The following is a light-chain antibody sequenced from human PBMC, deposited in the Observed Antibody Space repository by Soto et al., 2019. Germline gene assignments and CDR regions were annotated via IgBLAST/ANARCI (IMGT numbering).Light chain of an antibody. V-gene: IGLV2-8*01. J-gene: IGLJ1*01. Sequence: QSALTQPPSASGSPGQSVPIACTGTSSDVGGYNYVSWYQQHPGKAPKLMIYEVNKRPSGVSDRFSGSKSGNTASLTVSGLQAEDEADYYCSSYAGSSNVFGTRTKLTVL. CDR3: SSYAGSSNV. CDR1: SSDVGGYNY. CDR2: EVN.